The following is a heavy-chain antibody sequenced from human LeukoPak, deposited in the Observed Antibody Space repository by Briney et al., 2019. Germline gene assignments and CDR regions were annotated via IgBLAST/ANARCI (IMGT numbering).Heavy chain of an antibody. CDR2: IYYSGST. Sequence: SETLSLTCTVSGGSISTYYWSWIRQPPGKGLEWIGYIYYSGSTNYNSSLKSRVTISVDTSKNQFSLKLSSVTAADTAVYYCARVIGGEVVVVPAEYWFDPWGQGTLVTVSS. CDR1: GGSISTYY. CDR3: ARVIGGEVVVVPAEYWFDP. J-gene: IGHJ5*02. V-gene: IGHV4-59*08. D-gene: IGHD2-2*01.